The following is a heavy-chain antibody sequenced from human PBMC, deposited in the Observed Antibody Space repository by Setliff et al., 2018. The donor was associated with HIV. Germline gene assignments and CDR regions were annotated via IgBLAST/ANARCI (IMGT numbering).Heavy chain of an antibody. CDR2: IRSKAYGGTA. CDR3: TGKEVEFLRS. D-gene: IGHD3-3*01. Sequence: PGGSLRLSCTTSGFTFGAYYMSWVRQAPGKWLEWVGFIRSKAYGGTAEYAASVKGRFTISRDDFRGIAYLQMNSLKTEDTAVYYCTGKEVEFLRSRGQGTLVTVSS. J-gene: IGHJ4*02. V-gene: IGHV3-49*04. CDR1: GFTFGAYY.